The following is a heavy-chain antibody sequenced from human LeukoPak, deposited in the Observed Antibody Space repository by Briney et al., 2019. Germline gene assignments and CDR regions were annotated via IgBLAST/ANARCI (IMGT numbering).Heavy chain of an antibody. V-gene: IGHV4-39*01. Sequence: SETLSLTCTVSGGSISSSSYYWGWIRQPPGKGLEWIGSIYYSGSTYYNPSLKSRVTISVDTSKNQFSLKLSSVTAADTAVYYCARQSPLIWELPWAPDYWGQGTLVTVSS. CDR3: ARQSPLIWELPWAPDY. D-gene: IGHD1-26*01. J-gene: IGHJ4*02. CDR1: GGSISSSSYY. CDR2: IYYSGST.